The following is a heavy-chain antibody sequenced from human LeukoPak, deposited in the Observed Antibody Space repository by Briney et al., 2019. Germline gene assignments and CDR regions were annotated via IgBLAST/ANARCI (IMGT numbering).Heavy chain of an antibody. CDR3: ARAGVLYYFDY. V-gene: IGHV4-30-4*01. CDR2: IYYSGST. Sequence: SETLSLTCTVSGGSFSSGDYYWSWIRQPPGKGLEWIGYIYYSGSTYYNPSLKSRVTISVDTSKNQFSLKLSSVTAADTAVYYCARAGVLYYFDYWGQGTLVTVSS. CDR1: GGSFSSGDYY. D-gene: IGHD3-10*01. J-gene: IGHJ4*02.